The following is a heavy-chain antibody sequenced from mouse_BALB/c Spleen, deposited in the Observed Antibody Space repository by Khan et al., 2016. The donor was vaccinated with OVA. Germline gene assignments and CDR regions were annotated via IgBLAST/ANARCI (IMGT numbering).Heavy chain of an antibody. CDR2: INPSSGYT. J-gene: IGHJ3*01. V-gene: IGHV1-4*01. D-gene: IGHD2-14*01. CDR1: GYTFTSYT. CDR3: ARDGAYYRNDGWFAY. Sequence: QVQLQQSGAELARPGASVKMSCKVSGYTFTSYTIHWIKQRPGQGLEWIGYINPSSGYTNYNQKFKDKATLTTDKSSTTAYMQLSSLTSDDSAVYYCARDGAYYRNDGWFAYWGQGTLVTVSA.